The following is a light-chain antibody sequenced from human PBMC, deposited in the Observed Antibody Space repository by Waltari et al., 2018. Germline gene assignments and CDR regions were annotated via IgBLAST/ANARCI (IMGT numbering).Light chain of an antibody. CDR2: DGF. Sequence: EIVLTQSPATLSLSPGERATLSCRASHSMSNYLAWYQQKPGQAPRLLIYDGFERPTDIPARFTGSGSGTDFTLTISSLEIDDFAVYFCQQGRDWPPTCGGGTKVE. CDR3: QQGRDWPPT. V-gene: IGKV3-11*01. J-gene: IGKJ4*01. CDR1: HSMSNY.